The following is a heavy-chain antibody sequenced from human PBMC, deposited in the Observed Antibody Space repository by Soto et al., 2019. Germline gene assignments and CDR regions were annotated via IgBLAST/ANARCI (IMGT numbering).Heavy chain of an antibody. CDR3: AHSLRDNVVGHERASYFDP. Sequence: QITLKESGPTLVRPTQTLRLTCTFSGFSLSTTGVGVGWIRKPPGKALEWLALIYWDDDKRYSPSLKSRPTITKNTSKEDVILTMTHMHPVDTATYSCAHSLRDNVVGHERASYFDPWGQATVVTVPS. J-gene: IGHJ5*02. CDR2: IYWDDDK. D-gene: IGHD2-8*01. V-gene: IGHV2-5*02. CDR1: GFSLSTTGVG.